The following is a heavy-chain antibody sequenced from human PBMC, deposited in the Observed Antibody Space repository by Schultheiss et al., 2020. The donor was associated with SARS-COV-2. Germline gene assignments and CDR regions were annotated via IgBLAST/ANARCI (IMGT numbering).Heavy chain of an antibody. CDR3: ASLYYYDSSGYFDY. CDR1: GFTFSSYA. Sequence: GGSLRLSCAASGFTFSSYAMHWVHQAPGKGLEWVAVISYDGSNKYYADSVKGRFTISRDNSKNTLYLQMNSLRAEDTAVYYCASLYYYDSSGYFDYWGQGTLVTVSS. J-gene: IGHJ4*02. V-gene: IGHV3-30*01. CDR2: ISYDGSNK. D-gene: IGHD3-22*01.